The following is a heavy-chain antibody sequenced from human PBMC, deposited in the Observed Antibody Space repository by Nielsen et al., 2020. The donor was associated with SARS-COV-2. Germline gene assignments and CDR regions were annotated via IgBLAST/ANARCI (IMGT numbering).Heavy chain of an antibody. Sequence: SLKISCAASGFTFDDYAMHWVRQAQGKGLEWVSGISWNSGSIGYADSVKGRFTISRDNAKNSLYLQMNSLRAEDTALYYCAKDSSSAFDYWGQGTLVTVSS. J-gene: IGHJ4*02. V-gene: IGHV3-9*01. CDR1: GFTFDDYA. D-gene: IGHD6-6*01. CDR3: AKDSSSAFDY. CDR2: ISWNSGSI.